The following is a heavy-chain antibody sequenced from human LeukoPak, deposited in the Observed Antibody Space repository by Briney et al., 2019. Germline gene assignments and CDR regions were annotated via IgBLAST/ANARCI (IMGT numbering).Heavy chain of an antibody. CDR3: ASLDYGGNANFDY. J-gene: IGHJ4*02. Sequence: SETLSLTCTVSGGSISSYYWSWIRQPPGKGLEWIGEINHSGSTNYNPSLKSRVTISVDTSKNQFSLKLSSVTAADTAVYYCASLDYGGNANFDYWGQGTLVTVSS. D-gene: IGHD4-23*01. CDR2: INHSGST. CDR1: GGSISSYY. V-gene: IGHV4-34*01.